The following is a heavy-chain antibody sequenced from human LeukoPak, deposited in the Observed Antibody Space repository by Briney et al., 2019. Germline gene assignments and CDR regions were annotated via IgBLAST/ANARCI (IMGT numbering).Heavy chain of an antibody. V-gene: IGHV4-39*07. D-gene: IGHD3-10*01. CDR3: ARVTGDYYGSGSLDV. J-gene: IGHJ6*04. CDR2: IYYSGST. CDR1: GGSISSSSYY. Sequence: PAETLSLTCTVSGGSISSSSYYWGWIRQPPGKGLEWIGSIYYSGSTYYNPSLKSRVTISVDTSKNQFSLKLSPVTAADTAVYYCARVTGDYYGSGSLDVWGKGTTVTVSS.